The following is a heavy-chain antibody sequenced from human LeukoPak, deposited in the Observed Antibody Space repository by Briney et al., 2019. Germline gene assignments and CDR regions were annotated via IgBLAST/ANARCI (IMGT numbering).Heavy chain of an antibody. Sequence: SETLSLTCTVSGGSISSYYWSWIRQPPGKGLEWIGYIYYSGSTNYNPSLKSRVTISVDTSKNQLPLKLSSVTAADTAVYYCARWTWGNFDYWGQGTLVTVSS. V-gene: IGHV4-59*01. CDR2: IYYSGST. J-gene: IGHJ4*02. CDR3: ARWTWGNFDY. CDR1: GGSISSYY. D-gene: IGHD3-16*01.